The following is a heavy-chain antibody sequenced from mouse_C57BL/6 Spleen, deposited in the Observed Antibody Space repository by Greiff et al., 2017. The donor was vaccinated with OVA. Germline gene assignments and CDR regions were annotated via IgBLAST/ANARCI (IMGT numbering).Heavy chain of an antibody. J-gene: IGHJ4*01. CDR3: ARPGGRREAYAMDY. V-gene: IGHV1-64*01. CDR1: GYTFTSYW. CDR2: IHPNSGST. Sequence: QVQLKQPGAELVKPGASVKLSCKASGYTFTSYWMHWVKQRPGQGLEWIGMIHPNSGSTNYNEKFKSKATLTVDKSSSTAYMQLSSLTSEDSAVYYCARPGGRREAYAMDYWGQGTSVTVSS.